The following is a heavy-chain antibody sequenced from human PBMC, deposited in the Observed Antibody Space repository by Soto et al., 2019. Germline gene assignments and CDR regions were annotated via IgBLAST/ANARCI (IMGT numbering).Heavy chain of an antibody. D-gene: IGHD3-16*01. Sequence: PGGSLRLSCAASGFTFDDYAMHWVRQAPGKGLEWVSGVNWNSGRIGYADSVKGRFTISRDNARNSLYLQMNSLRAADTAVYYCARGGPNWDYYFYGMDVWGQGTTVTVSS. CDR1: GFTFDDYA. CDR3: ARGGPNWDYYFYGMDV. V-gene: IGHV3-9*01. CDR2: VNWNSGRI. J-gene: IGHJ6*02.